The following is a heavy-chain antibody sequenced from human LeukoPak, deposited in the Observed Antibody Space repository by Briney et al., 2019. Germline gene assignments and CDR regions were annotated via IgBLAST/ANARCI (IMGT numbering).Heavy chain of an antibody. CDR2: ISGSGIYT. CDR1: GFTFSDYY. V-gene: IGHV3-11*05. Sequence: GGSLRLSCAASGFTFSDYYMSWMRQAPGKGLEWVSYISGSGIYTNYADSVKGRFTISKDNSKTTRYLQMNSLRAEDTAVYYCARDRYGKYYDYVWGSYRYIDYYGMDVWGQGTTVTVSS. D-gene: IGHD3-16*02. J-gene: IGHJ6*02. CDR3: ARDRYGKYYDYVWGSYRYIDYYGMDV.